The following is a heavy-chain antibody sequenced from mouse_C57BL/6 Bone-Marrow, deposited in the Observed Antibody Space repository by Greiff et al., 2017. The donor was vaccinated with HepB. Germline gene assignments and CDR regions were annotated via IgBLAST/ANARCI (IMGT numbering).Heavy chain of an antibody. J-gene: IGHJ3*01. CDR2: IRNKANGYTT. D-gene: IGHD1-1*01. CDR3: VKAVSSGSSYTWFAY. Sequence: EVKLMESGGGLVQPGASLRLSCAASGFTFNDYQMSWVRQAPGKAPEWLALIRNKANGYTTEYTASVKGRFTISRDNSQNILYLQMNTLRAEDRATYYCVKAVSSGSSYTWFAYWGQGTLVTVSA. V-gene: IGHV7-4*01. CDR1: GFTFNDYQ.